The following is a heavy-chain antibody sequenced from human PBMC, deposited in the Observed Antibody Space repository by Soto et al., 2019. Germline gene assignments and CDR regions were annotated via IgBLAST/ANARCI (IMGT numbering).Heavy chain of an antibody. CDR3: AKDRLRNYFDP. CDR2: ISGSGGST. Sequence: GLLRLRRGAFGFNFRSLGISRVRQAPGKGLEWVSAISGSGGSTYYADSVKGRFTISRDNSKNTLYLQMNSLRAEDTAVYYCAKDRLRNYFDPWGQGTLVTVSS. J-gene: IGHJ5*02. V-gene: IGHV3-23*01. D-gene: IGHD1-7*01. CDR1: GFNFRSLG.